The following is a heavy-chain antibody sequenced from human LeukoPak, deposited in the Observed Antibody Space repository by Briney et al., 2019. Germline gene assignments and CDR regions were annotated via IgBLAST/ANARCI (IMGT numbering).Heavy chain of an antibody. CDR1: GFTVSSNY. J-gene: IGHJ4*02. CDR3: TRGLGHFDY. CDR2: LYSGDST. Sequence: PGGSLRLSCAASGFTVSSNYMNWVRQTPGKGLEWVSVLYSGDSTYYADSVEGRSTISRDNSKNTLYLQMNSLRAEDTAVYYCTRGLGHFDYWGQGTLVTVSS. V-gene: IGHV3-53*01.